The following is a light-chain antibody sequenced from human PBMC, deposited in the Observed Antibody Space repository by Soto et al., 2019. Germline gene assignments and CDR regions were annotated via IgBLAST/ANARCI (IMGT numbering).Light chain of an antibody. CDR2: DVS. CDR1: SSDVGGYNY. J-gene: IGLJ1*01. V-gene: IGLV2-14*03. CDR3: SSYTSSISYV. Sequence: QSALTQPASVSGSPGQLITISCTGTSSDVGGYNYVSWCQSHPGEAPKLIIYDVSNRPSGVSDRFSGSKSGNTASLTISGLQAEDEADYYCSSYTSSISYVFGTGTKVTVL.